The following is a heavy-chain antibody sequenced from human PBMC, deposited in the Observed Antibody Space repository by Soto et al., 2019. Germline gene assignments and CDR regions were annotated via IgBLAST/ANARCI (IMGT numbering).Heavy chain of an antibody. D-gene: IGHD2-15*01. Sequence: QVQLQESGPGLVKPSQTLSLTCTVSGGSISSGGYYWSWIRQHPGKGLEWIGYIYYSGSTYYNPSRSSRVTPPLDTSTSPSSLKLSSVTAPDTVVYYCARRYGGTSGDYWAQGPLVPASS. CDR3: ARRYGGTSGDY. CDR2: IYYSGST. V-gene: IGHV4-31*03. J-gene: IGHJ4*02. CDR1: GGSISSGGYY.